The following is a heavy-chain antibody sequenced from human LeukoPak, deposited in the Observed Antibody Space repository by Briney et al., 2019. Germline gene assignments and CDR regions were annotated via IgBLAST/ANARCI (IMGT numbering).Heavy chain of an antibody. CDR3: ARQSYGYNFDY. V-gene: IGHV1-18*01. CDR1: GGTFSSYD. J-gene: IGHJ4*02. Sequence: ASVKVSCKASGGTFSSYDISWVRQAPGQGLEWMGWISAYNGNTNYAQKFQGRVTMTTDTSTSTAYMELRSLRSDDTAVYYCARQSYGYNFDYWGQGTLVTVSS. CDR2: ISAYNGNT. D-gene: IGHD5-24*01.